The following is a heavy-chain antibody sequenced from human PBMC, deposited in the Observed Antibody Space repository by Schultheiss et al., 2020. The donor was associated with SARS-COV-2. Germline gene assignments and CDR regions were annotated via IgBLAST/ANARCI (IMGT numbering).Heavy chain of an antibody. Sequence: SLKISCAASGFTFDDYAMHWVRQAPGKGLEWVSGISWNSGSIGYADSVKGRFTISRDNAKNTLYLQMNSLRPEDTAVYYCARGGYYDFWKTFYYYYMDVWGKGTTVTVSS. CDR2: ISWNSGSI. V-gene: IGHV3-9*01. D-gene: IGHD3-3*01. CDR1: GFTFDDYA. J-gene: IGHJ6*03. CDR3: ARGGYYDFWKTFYYYYMDV.